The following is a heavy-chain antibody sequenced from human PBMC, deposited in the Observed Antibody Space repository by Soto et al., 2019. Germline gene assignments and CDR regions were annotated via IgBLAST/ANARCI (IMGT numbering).Heavy chain of an antibody. V-gene: IGHV3-49*03. CDR1: GFTFGAYA. D-gene: IGHD5-12*01. CDR3: TRGMYTAYETAPLFFDF. J-gene: IGHJ4*02. CDR2: SRSKGYGGTT. Sequence: PGGSLRLSCTTSGFTFGAYALSWFRQAPGKGLEWVGFSRSKGYGGTTEFAASVRGRFTISRDDSNSIAYPQMNSLKTEDTAVYYCTRGMYTAYETAPLFFDFWGQGTLVTVSS.